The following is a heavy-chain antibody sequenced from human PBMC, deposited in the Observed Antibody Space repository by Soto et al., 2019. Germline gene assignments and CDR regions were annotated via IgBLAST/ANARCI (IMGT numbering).Heavy chain of an antibody. CDR1: GGSISSFY. J-gene: IGHJ3*02. CDR2: IYRNGHT. CDR3: ARGPSTSSIGTFDI. V-gene: IGHV4-4*07. D-gene: IGHD6-6*01. Sequence: ASETLSLTCSVSGGSISSFYWNWIRQPAGKGLEWIGRIYRNGHTDYSPSLNSRVTMSVDTSKHQFSLQLSSVTAADTARYYCARGPSTSSIGTFDIWGQGTMVTVSS.